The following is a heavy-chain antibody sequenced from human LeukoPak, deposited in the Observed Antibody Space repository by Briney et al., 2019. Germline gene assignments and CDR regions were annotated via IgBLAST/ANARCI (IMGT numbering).Heavy chain of an antibody. J-gene: IGHJ4*02. Sequence: SETLSLTCTVSGGSISGFYWSWIRQPPGKALEGIGYIYYSGSTNYNPSLKSRVTISVDTSKNQFSLKLSSVTAADTAVYYCARHLCSSSSCYYFDYWGQGSLVTVSS. D-gene: IGHD2-2*01. CDR1: GGSISGFY. CDR3: ARHLCSSSSCYYFDY. V-gene: IGHV4-59*08. CDR2: IYYSGST.